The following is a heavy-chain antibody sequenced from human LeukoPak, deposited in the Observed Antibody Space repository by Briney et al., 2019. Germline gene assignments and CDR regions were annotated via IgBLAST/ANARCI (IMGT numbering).Heavy chain of an antibody. J-gene: IGHJ4*02. D-gene: IGHD5-18*01. V-gene: IGHV4-59*11. CDR2: LLDSVNT. Sequence: SETLSLTCTVSGGSISSHYWSWIRQPPGKGLEWIAYLLDSVNTKDNPSLNSRLTLSADTSKNQFSLRLSSVTAADTAVYYCATIRRGSIYGYFDFWGQGIKVTVSS. CDR1: GGSISSHY. CDR3: ATIRRGSIYGYFDF.